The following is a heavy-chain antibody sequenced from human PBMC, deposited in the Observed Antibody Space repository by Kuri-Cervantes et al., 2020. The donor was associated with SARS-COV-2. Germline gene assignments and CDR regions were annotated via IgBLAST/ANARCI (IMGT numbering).Heavy chain of an antibody. Sequence: SLKISCAASGFTFDDYAMHWVRQAPGKGLEWVSGISWNSGSIGYADSVKGRFTISRDNAKNSLYLQMNSLRAEDTALYYCATDPPRFGGSPNTPRWGQGTPVTVSS. D-gene: IGHD1-26*01. V-gene: IGHV3-9*01. CDR2: ISWNSGSI. CDR1: GFTFDDYA. J-gene: IGHJ4*02. CDR3: ATDPPRFGGSPNTPR.